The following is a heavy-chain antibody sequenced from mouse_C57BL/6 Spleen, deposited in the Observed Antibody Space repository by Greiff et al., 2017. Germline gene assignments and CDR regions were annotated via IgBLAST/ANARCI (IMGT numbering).Heavy chain of an antibody. CDR3: ARPISSLYFEV. CDR1: GYAFSSSW. V-gene: IGHV1-82*01. Sequence: QVQLQQSGPELVKPGASVKISCKASGYAFSSSWMNWVKQRPGKGLEWIGRIYPGDGDTNYNGKFKGKATLTADKSSSTAYMQLSSLTSEDSAVYFCARPISSLYFEVWGTGTTVTVSS. CDR2: IYPGDGDT. J-gene: IGHJ1*03. D-gene: IGHD1-3*01.